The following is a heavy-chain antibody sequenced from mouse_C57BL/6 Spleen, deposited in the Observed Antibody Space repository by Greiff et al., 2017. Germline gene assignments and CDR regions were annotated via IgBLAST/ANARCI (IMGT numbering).Heavy chain of an antibody. CDR3: ARGIITTVADYFDY. V-gene: IGHV14-3*01. Sequence: EVKLVESVAELVRPGASVKLSCTASGFYIKNTYMHWVKQRPEQGLEWIGRIDPANGNTKYAPKFQGKATITADTSSNTAYLQLSSLTSEDTAIYYCARGIITTVADYFDYWGQGTTLTVSS. CDR2: IDPANGNT. D-gene: IGHD1-1*01. J-gene: IGHJ2*01. CDR1: GFYIKNTY.